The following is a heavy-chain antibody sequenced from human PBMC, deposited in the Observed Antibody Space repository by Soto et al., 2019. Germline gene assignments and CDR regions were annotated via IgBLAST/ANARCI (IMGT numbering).Heavy chain of an antibody. V-gene: IGHV4-4*02. CDR2: IYHSGST. CDR1: GGSISSSNW. J-gene: IGHJ6*02. Sequence: SETLSLTCAVSGGSISSSNWWSWVRQPPGKGLEWIGEIYHSGSTNCNPSLKSRVTISVDKSKNQFSLKLSSVTAADTAVYYCARGNCISTSCYYYYGMDVWGQGTTVTVSS. CDR3: ARGNCISTSCYYYYGMDV. D-gene: IGHD2-2*01.